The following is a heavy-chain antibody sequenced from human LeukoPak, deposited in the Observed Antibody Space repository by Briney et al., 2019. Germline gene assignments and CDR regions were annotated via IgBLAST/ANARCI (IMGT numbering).Heavy chain of an antibody. D-gene: IGHD1-14*01. CDR1: GYCFTSYW. J-gene: IGHJ4*02. V-gene: IGHV5-10-1*01. CDR3: AAREIRETGNDY. CDR2: IDPSDSYT. Sequence: GESLRISCKGSGYCFTSYWISWVRQMPGKGLEWMGRIDPSDSYTNYSPSFQGHVTISADKSISTAYLQWSSLKAPDTAMYYCAAREIRETGNDYWGQGPLVTVSS.